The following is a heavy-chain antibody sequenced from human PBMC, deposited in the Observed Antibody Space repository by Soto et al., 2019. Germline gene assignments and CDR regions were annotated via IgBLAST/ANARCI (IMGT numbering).Heavy chain of an antibody. J-gene: IGHJ6*03. CDR3: ARGPYYDLIWNYYYMDV. Sequence: QVQLQESGPGLVKPSETLSLSCSVSGGSISGHYWSWVRQTPGKGLELIGYMYYSGSTNYNPSLKSPVTISVDTTKNHFSLRLTSLTAADTAVYYCARGPYYDLIWNYYYMDVWGKGTTVTVSS. CDR2: MYYSGST. CDR1: GGSISGHY. D-gene: IGHD3-16*01. V-gene: IGHV4-59*11.